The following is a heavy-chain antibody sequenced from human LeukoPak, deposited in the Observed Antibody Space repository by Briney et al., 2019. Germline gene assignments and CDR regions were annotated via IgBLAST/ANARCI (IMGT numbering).Heavy chain of an antibody. Sequence: SVKVSCKASGGTFSSYAFSGVRQAPGQGLQWMGGIIPILGTTHYAQQFQGRVTMTTDESTSTAFMELSSLRSEDTAIYYCATDDGSATTGFDSWGQGTLLTVSS. CDR3: ATDDGSATTGFDS. V-gene: IGHV1-69*05. CDR1: GGTFSSYA. CDR2: IIPILGTT. J-gene: IGHJ5*01. D-gene: IGHD1-14*01.